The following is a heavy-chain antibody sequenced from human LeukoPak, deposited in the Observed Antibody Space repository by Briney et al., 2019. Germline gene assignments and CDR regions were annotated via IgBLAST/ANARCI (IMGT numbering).Heavy chain of an antibody. D-gene: IGHD4-17*01. CDR2: ISAYNGNT. CDR1: GYSFSSYG. CDR3: ARDSEYGRLMDY. Sequence: ASVKVSCKASGYSFSSYGISWVRQAPGQGLQWMGWISAYNGNTNYAQKFQGRVTMTTDTSTSTAYMELRSLRSDDTAVYYCARDSEYGRLMDYWGQGTLVTVSS. J-gene: IGHJ4*02. V-gene: IGHV1-18*01.